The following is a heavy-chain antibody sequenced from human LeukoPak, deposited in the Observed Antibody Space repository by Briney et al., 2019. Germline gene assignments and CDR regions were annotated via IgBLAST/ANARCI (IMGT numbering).Heavy chain of an antibody. D-gene: IGHD6-19*01. CDR2: INPSGGST. CDR1: GYTFTSYG. V-gene: IGHV1-46*01. CDR3: AREYSSGGGY. Sequence: GASVKVSCTASGYTFTSYGISWVRQAPGQGLEWMGIINPSGGSTSYAQKFQGRVTMTRDMSTSTVYMELSSLRSEDTAVYYCAREYSSGGGYWGQGTLVTVSS. J-gene: IGHJ4*02.